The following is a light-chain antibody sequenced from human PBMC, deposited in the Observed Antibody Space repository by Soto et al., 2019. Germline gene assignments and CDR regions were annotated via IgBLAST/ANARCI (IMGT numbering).Light chain of an antibody. J-gene: IGKJ2*01. CDR3: QQYNNCPLVTPYT. Sequence: DIVMTQSPATLSVSPGERATLSCRASQSVSSNLAWYQQKPGQAPRLLIYGASTRATGIPARFSGSGSGTEFTLTISSLQSEYFAVYFCQQYNNCPLVTPYTFGQGTKLEIK. CDR2: GAS. V-gene: IGKV3-15*01. CDR1: QSVSSN.